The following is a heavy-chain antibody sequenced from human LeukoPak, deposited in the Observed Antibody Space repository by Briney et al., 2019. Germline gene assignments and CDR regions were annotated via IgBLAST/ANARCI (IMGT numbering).Heavy chain of an antibody. V-gene: IGHV1-69*13. Sequence: ASVKVSCKASGYTFTSYAISWVRQAPGQGLEWMGGIIPIFGTANYAQKFQGRVTITADESTSTAYMELSSLRSEDTAVYYCALQAGYCSSTSCPGDYWGQGTLVTVSS. CDR1: GYTFTSYA. J-gene: IGHJ4*02. CDR2: IIPIFGTA. CDR3: ALQAGYCSSTSCPGDY. D-gene: IGHD2-2*01.